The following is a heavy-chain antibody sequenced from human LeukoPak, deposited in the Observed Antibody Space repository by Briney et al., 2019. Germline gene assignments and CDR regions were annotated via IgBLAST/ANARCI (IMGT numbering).Heavy chain of an antibody. CDR1: GGSISSSGYY. CDR3: ASSITMALFDY. Sequence: SETLSLTCTVSGGSISSSGYYWGWIRQPPGKGLEWIGSIYYSGSTYYNPSLKSRVTISVDTSKNQLSLKLSSVTAADTAVYYCASSITMALFDYWGQGTLVTVSS. D-gene: IGHD3-10*01. J-gene: IGHJ4*02. V-gene: IGHV4-39*01. CDR2: IYYSGST.